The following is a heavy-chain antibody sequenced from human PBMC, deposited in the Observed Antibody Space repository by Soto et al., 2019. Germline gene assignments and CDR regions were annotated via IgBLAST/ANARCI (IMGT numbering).Heavy chain of an antibody. CDR2: ISSSGSTI. V-gene: IGHV3-11*01. D-gene: IGHD3-22*01. Sequence: GGSLRLSCAVSGFTFSNYAMAWVRQAPGKGLEWVSYISSSGSTIYYADSVKGRFTISRDNAKNSLYLQMNSLRAEDTAVYYCARIITMIVVVHYGMDVWGQGTTVIVSS. J-gene: IGHJ6*02. CDR1: GFTFSNYA. CDR3: ARIITMIVVVHYGMDV.